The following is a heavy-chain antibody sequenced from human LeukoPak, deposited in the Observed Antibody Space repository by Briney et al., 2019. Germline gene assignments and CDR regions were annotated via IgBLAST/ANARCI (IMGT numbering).Heavy chain of an antibody. D-gene: IGHD6-13*01. Sequence: ASVKVSCKASGYTFTSYAMHWVRQAPGQRLEWMGWINAGNGNTKYSQEFQGRVTITRDTSASTAYMELSSLRSEDMAVYYCARGGVAAAVTNWFDPWGQGTLVTVSS. CDR2: INAGNGNT. CDR1: GYTFTSYA. CDR3: ARGGVAAAVTNWFDP. J-gene: IGHJ5*02. V-gene: IGHV1-3*03.